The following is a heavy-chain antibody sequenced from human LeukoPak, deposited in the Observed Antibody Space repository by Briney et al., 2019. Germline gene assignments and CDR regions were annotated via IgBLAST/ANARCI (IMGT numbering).Heavy chain of an antibody. J-gene: IGHJ4*02. Sequence: KPSETLSLTCAVYGGSFSGYYWSWIRQPPGKGLEWIGEINHSGSTNYNPSLKSRVTISVDTSKNQFSLKLSSVTAADTAVYYCAGQTVAARHRGYYFDYWGQGTLVTVSS. D-gene: IGHD6-6*01. CDR1: GGSFSGYY. CDR3: AGQTVAARHRGYYFDY. CDR2: INHSGST. V-gene: IGHV4-34*01.